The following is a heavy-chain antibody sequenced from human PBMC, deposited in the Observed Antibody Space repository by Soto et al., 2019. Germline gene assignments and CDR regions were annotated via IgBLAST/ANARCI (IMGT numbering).Heavy chain of an antibody. J-gene: IGHJ4*02. CDR1: GGSISSSSYY. CDR3: AKGPAQTRNDDVGPLDY. CDR2: IYYSGST. Sequence: SETLSLTCTVSGGSISSSSYYWGWIRQPPGKGLEWIGSIYYSGSTYYNPSLKSRVTISVDTSKNQFSLKLSSVTAADTAVYYCAKGPAQTRNDDVGPLDYWGQGTLVTV. V-gene: IGHV4-39*01. D-gene: IGHD1-1*01.